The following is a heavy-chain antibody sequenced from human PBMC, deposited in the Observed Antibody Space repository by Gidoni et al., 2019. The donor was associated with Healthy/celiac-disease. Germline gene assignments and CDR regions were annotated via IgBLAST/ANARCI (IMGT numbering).Heavy chain of an antibody. V-gene: IGHV5-10-1*03. CDR3: ARPAYSSSWNDAFDI. CDR2: IDPSDSYT. D-gene: IGHD6-13*01. Sequence: EVQLVQSGAEVKKPGESLRISCRGSGYSFTSYWISWVRQMPGKGLEWMGGIDPSDSYTNYSPSFQGHVTISADKSISTAYLQWSSLKASDTAMYYCARPAYSSSWNDAFDIWGQGTMVTVSS. CDR1: GYSFTSYW. J-gene: IGHJ3*02.